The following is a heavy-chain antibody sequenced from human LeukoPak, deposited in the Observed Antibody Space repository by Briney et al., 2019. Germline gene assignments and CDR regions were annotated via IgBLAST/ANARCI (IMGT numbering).Heavy chain of an antibody. CDR1: GYTFTGYY. J-gene: IGHJ5*02. CDR2: INPNSGGT. CDR3: ARGQKYYDSSGYEP. Sequence: ASVKVSCKASGYTFTGYYMHWVRQAPGQGLEWMGWINPNSGGTNYAQKFQGRVTMTRDTSISTAYMELSRLRSDDTAVYYCARGQKYYDSSGYEPWGQGTLVTVSS. V-gene: IGHV1-2*02. D-gene: IGHD3-22*01.